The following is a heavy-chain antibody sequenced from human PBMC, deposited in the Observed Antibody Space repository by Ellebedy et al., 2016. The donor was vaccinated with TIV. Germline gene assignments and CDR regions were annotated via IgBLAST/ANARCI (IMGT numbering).Heavy chain of an antibody. Sequence: GESLKISCSASGFTFSTYHMQWLRQAPGKGLEWISYVNSRGSPMYYADSVSGRFFISRDNGKNSLYLQMNSLRDEDTAVYYCARDFQWSVDSWGQGTLVTVSS. CDR3: ARDFQWSVDS. CDR2: VNSRGSPM. J-gene: IGHJ4*02. CDR1: GFTFSTYH. V-gene: IGHV3-48*02. D-gene: IGHD6-19*01.